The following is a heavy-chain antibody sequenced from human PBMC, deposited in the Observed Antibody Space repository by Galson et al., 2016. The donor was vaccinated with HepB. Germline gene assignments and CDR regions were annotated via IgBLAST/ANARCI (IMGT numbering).Heavy chain of an antibody. J-gene: IGHJ4*02. D-gene: IGHD3-16*01. V-gene: IGHV3-74*01. Sequence: SLRLSCAASGFTFSNYWMHWVRQAPGKGLEWVSRISRSGNITTYADSVKGRFTISRDKARNSLYLQMNSLRAEDTALYYCARGADLGALGYWGQGTLVTVSS. CDR2: ISRSGNIT. CDR3: ARGADLGALGY. CDR1: GFTFSNYW.